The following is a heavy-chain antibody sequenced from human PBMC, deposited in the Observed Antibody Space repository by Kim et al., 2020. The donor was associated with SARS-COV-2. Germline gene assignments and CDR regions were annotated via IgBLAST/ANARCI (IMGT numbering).Heavy chain of an antibody. Sequence: GGSLRLSCVASGLTFRSAWMSWVRQAPGKGLEWVGRIKSKKDGETTDYAAPVKGRFTFSRDDSKNTLYLQMNSLKMEDTAAYYCVTDSCSSTSCYNAFDIWGQGTLVTVSS. CDR2: IKSKKDGETT. V-gene: IGHV3-15*01. CDR1: GLTFRSAW. D-gene: IGHD2-2*02. CDR3: VTDSCSSTSCYNAFDI. J-gene: IGHJ3*02.